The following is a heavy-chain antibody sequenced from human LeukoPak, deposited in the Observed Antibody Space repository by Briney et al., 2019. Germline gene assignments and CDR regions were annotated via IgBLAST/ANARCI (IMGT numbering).Heavy chain of an antibody. Sequence: GRSLRLSCAASGFTFNDYAMHWVRQAPGKGLEWVSGITWNSGSVVYADSVKGRFTISRDNAKNSLYLQMNSLRAEDMALYYCAKDKFDSGSYSTEFDYWGQGTLVTVSS. D-gene: IGHD1-26*01. CDR1: GFTFNDYA. CDR3: AKDKFDSGSYSTEFDY. J-gene: IGHJ4*02. CDR2: ITWNSGSV. V-gene: IGHV3-9*03.